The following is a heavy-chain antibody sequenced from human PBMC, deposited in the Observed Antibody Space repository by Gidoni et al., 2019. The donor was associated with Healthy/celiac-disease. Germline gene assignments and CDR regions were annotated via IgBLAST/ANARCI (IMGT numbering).Heavy chain of an antibody. D-gene: IGHD4-17*01. V-gene: IGHV1-46*03. Sequence: QVPLVQSGAEVKKPGASVEVACEAAGYTFTSYYMHWVRPAPGQGLEWMGIINPSGGSTSYAQKFQGRVTMTRDTSTGTVYMELSSLRSEDTAVYYCARDYGDYFDYWGQGTLVTVSS. CDR1: GYTFTSYY. CDR3: ARDYGDYFDY. J-gene: IGHJ4*02. CDR2: INPSGGST.